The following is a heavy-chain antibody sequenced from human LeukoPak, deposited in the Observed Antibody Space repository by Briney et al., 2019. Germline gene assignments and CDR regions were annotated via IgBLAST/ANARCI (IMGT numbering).Heavy chain of an antibody. Sequence: GGSLRLSCAASGFTFDDYGMSWVRQAPGKGLEWVSGINWNGGSTGYADSVKGRFTISRDNAKNSLYLQMNSLRAEDTALYYCARDPAKNYGDYGYWYFDLWGRGTLVTVSS. CDR1: GFTFDDYG. J-gene: IGHJ2*01. V-gene: IGHV3-20*04. CDR2: INWNGGST. CDR3: ARDPAKNYGDYGYWYFDL. D-gene: IGHD4-17*01.